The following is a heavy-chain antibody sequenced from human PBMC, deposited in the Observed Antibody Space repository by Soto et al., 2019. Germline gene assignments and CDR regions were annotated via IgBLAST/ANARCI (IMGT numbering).Heavy chain of an antibody. Sequence: GGSLRLSCAASGFTFSSYAMSWVRQAPGKGLEWVSAISGSGGSTYYADSVKGRFTISRDNSKNTLYLQMNSLRAEDTAVYYCAKTRGAPGYSSSWYDYYYGMDVWSQGTTVTVSS. D-gene: IGHD6-13*01. CDR3: AKTRGAPGYSSSWYDYYYGMDV. V-gene: IGHV3-23*01. J-gene: IGHJ6*02. CDR2: ISGSGGST. CDR1: GFTFSSYA.